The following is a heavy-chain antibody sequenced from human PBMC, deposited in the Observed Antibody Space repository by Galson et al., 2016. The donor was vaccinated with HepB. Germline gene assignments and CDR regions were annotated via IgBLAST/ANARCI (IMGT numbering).Heavy chain of an antibody. V-gene: IGHV3-48*04. CDR1: GFTFSSYT. D-gene: IGHD6-19*01. CDR3: ARMVPLYSDGWYVRGDGWFDP. Sequence: SLRLSCAASGFTFSSYTMNWVRQAPGKGLEWVSYISGSADSRHYADSVRGRFTISRDNAKNSLYLQMNSLRAEDTAVYYCARMVPLYSDGWYVRGDGWFDPWGQGTLVTVSS. J-gene: IGHJ5*02. CDR2: ISGSADSR.